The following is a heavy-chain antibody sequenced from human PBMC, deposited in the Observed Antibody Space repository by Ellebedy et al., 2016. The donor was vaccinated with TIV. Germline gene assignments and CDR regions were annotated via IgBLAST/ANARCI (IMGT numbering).Heavy chain of an antibody. CDR2: IYYRGDT. V-gene: IGHV4-39*01. CDR3: ARNPPTYNWVDS. CDR1: ADSLSRSSYY. J-gene: IGHJ5*01. Sequence: PSETLSLTCTVSADSLSRSSYYWGWFRLPPGKGLEWIGNIYYRGDTDYNPSLKSRVTMSVDTSKNQFSLNLRSVTAADTAVYYCARNPPTYNWVDSWGQGILVTVSS.